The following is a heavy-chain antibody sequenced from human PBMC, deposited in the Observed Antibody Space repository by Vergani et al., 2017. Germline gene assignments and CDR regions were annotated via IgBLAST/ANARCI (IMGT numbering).Heavy chain of an antibody. Sequence: EVQLVQSGAEVKKPGESLKISCKGSGYSFTSYWIGWVRQMPGKGLEWMGIIYPGDSHTRYSPSVQGQVTITADKSIRTAYLQWSSLKASDTAMYYCARISVSGAFEEYFDYWGQGTLVTVSS. CDR3: ARISVSGAFEEYFDY. CDR2: IYPGDSHT. D-gene: IGHD6-19*01. J-gene: IGHJ4*02. CDR1: GYSFTSYW. V-gene: IGHV5-51*03.